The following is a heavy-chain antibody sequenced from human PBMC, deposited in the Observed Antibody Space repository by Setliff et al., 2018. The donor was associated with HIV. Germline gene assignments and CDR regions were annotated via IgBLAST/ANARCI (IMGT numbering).Heavy chain of an antibody. Sequence: ASVKVSCKASGYTFTSYYIHWVRQAPGQGLEWMGIINPSGGSTTYAQKFQDRVTMTRDTSTGTVYMELSSLRSEDTAVYYCAREGPLYDFWSGYIDYWGQGILVTVSS. V-gene: IGHV1-46*01. CDR3: AREGPLYDFWSGYIDY. J-gene: IGHJ4*02. D-gene: IGHD3-3*01. CDR2: INPSGGST. CDR1: GYTFTSYY.